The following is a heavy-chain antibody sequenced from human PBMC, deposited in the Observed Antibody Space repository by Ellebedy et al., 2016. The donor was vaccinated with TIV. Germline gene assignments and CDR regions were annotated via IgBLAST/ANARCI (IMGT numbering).Heavy chain of an antibody. D-gene: IGHD6-19*01. V-gene: IGHV3-7*01. CDR2: INPGGGEK. Sequence: GGSLRLSCAASGFTFSNYWMSWVRLAPGKGLEWVANINPGGGEKYYVDSVNGRFAISRDNAKNSLYLQMNSLGDEDTAVYYCARDQWLGRAYYFDYWGQGTLVTVSS. J-gene: IGHJ4*02. CDR3: ARDQWLGRAYYFDY. CDR1: GFTFSNYW.